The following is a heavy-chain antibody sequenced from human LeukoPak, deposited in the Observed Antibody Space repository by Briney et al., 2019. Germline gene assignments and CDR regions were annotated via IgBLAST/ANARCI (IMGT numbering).Heavy chain of an antibody. CDR2: INPNSGGT. Sequence: ASVKVSCKASGYTFTGYYMHWVRQAPGQGLEWMGWINPNSGGTNYAQKFQGRVTMTRDTSISTAYMELSRLRSDDTAVYYCASINYYDILTGPANAFDIWGQGTMATVSS. V-gene: IGHV1-2*02. CDR1: GYTFTGYY. CDR3: ASINYYDILTGPANAFDI. D-gene: IGHD3-9*01. J-gene: IGHJ3*02.